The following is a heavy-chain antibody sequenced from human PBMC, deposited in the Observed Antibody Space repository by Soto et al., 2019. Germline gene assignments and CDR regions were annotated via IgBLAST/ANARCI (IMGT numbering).Heavy chain of an antibody. J-gene: IGHJ2*01. V-gene: IGHV1-69*12. CDR3: ARRGFDYGDYAWYFDL. D-gene: IGHD4-17*01. CDR1: GGTFSSYA. CDR2: IIPIFGTA. Sequence: QVQLVQSGAEVKKPGSSVKVSCKASGGTFSSYAISWVRQAPGQGLEWMGGIIPIFGTANYAQKFQGRVTITADESTSTAYMELSSLRSEDTAVYYCARRGFDYGDYAWYFDLWGRGTLVTVSS.